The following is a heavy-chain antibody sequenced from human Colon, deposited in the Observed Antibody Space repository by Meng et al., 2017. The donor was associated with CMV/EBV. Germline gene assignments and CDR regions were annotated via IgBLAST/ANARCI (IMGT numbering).Heavy chain of an antibody. CDR3: AKGVTSGSTYRAFDI. Sequence: ESLKISCAASGFTFSTFAMGWVRQAPGKGLEWVSSIYYGGGATHYPDSVKGRFTISRDTSENTLYLQMSSLRVDDTALYYCAKGVTSGSTYRAFDILGQGAKVTVSS. D-gene: IGHD3-22*01. CDR1: GFTFSTFA. V-gene: IGHV3-23*03. J-gene: IGHJ3*02. CDR2: IYYGGGAT.